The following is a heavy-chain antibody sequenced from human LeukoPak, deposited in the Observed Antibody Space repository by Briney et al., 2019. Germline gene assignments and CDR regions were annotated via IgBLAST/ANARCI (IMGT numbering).Heavy chain of an antibody. CDR3: ARDGHYYGSGSYDNY. CDR1: GYTFTSYG. D-gene: IGHD3-10*01. V-gene: IGHV1-18*01. CDR2: ISAYNGNT. J-gene: IGHJ4*02. Sequence: GASVKVSCKASGYTFTSYGISWVRQAPGQGLEWMGWISAYNGNTNYAQKLQGRVTMTTDTSTSTAYMELRSLRSDDTAVYYCARDGHYYGSGSYDNYWGQGTLVTVSS.